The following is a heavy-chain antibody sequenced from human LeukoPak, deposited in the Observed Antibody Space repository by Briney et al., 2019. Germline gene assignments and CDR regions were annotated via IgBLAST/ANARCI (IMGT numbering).Heavy chain of an antibody. CDR1: GYTFTSYA. Sequence: ASVKVSCKASGYTFTSYAMHWVRQAPGQRLEWMGWINAGNGNTKYSQKFQGRVTITRDTSASTAYMELSSLRSEDTAVYYCARDYCGGDCRIDYWGQGTLVTVSS. D-gene: IGHD2-21*02. V-gene: IGHV1-3*01. J-gene: IGHJ4*02. CDR2: INAGNGNT. CDR3: ARDYCGGDCRIDY.